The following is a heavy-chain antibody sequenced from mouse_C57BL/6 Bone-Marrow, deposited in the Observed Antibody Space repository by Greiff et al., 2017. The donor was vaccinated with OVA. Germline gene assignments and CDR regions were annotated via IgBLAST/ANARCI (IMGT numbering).Heavy chain of an antibody. CDR2: ISYDGSN. CDR1: GYSITSGYY. J-gene: IGHJ3*01. D-gene: IGHD2-4*01. CDR3: ARERRIYYDYDRAY. V-gene: IGHV3-6*01. Sequence: VQLQQSGPGLVKPSQSLSLTCSVTGYSITSGYYWNWIRQFPGNKLEWMGYISYDGSNNYNPSLKNRISITRDTSKNQFFLKLNSVTTEDTATYYCARERRIYYDYDRAYWGQGTLVTVSA.